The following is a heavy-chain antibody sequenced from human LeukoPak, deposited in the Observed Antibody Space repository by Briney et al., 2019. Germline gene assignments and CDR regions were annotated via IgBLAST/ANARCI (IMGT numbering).Heavy chain of an antibody. CDR1: GFTFSSYS. V-gene: IGHV3-21*01. D-gene: IGHD1-26*01. J-gene: IGHJ4*02. CDR2: ISSSSSYI. Sequence: KAGGSLRLSCAASGFTFSSYSMNWVRQAPGKGLEWVSSISSSSSYIYYADSVKGRFTISRDNAKNSLYLQMNSLRAEDTAVYYCARDYGSGSYSLFFDYWGQGTLVTVSS. CDR3: ARDYGSGSYSLFFDY.